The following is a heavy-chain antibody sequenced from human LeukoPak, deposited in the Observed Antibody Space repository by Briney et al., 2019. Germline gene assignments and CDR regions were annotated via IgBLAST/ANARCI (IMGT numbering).Heavy chain of an antibody. D-gene: IGHD6-19*01. J-gene: IGHJ4*02. V-gene: IGHV3-13*01. CDR3: ARGGIQVSGIDEFDY. CDR2: IGIRGDT. Sequence: GGSLRLSCAASGFTFIDYDMHWVRQVIGKGLEWVSAIGIRGDTHYSGSVKGRFTISRENAESSLYLQMNSLRAGDTAVYYCARGGIQVSGIDEFDYWGQGTLVTVSS. CDR1: GFTFIDYD.